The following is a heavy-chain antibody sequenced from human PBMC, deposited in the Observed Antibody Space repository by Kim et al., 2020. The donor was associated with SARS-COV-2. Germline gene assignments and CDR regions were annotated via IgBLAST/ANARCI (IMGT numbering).Heavy chain of an antibody. CDR3: ARDDVVVPAAFGRDYYYYGLDV. Sequence: SVKVSCKASGGTFSSYAISWVRQAPGQGLEWMGGIIPIFGTANYAQKFQGRGTITADESTSTAYMELSSLRSEDTAVYYFARDDVVVPAAFGRDYYYYGLDVWGQGPTVTVSS. J-gene: IGHJ6*02. D-gene: IGHD2-2*01. CDR1: GGTFSSYA. CDR2: IIPIFGTA. V-gene: IGHV1-69*13.